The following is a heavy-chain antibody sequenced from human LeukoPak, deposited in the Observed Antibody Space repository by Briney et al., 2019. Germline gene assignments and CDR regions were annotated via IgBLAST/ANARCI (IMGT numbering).Heavy chain of an antibody. CDR1: GGSISSYY. CDR2: IYCSGST. Sequence: PSETLSLTCTVSGGSISSYYWSWIRQPPGKGLEWIGYIYCSGSTNYNPSLKSRVTISVDTSKNQFSLKLSSVTAADTAVYYCARTTEAHSWRTRYYDYYMDVWGKGTTVTVSS. J-gene: IGHJ6*03. D-gene: IGHD6-13*01. CDR3: ARTTEAHSWRTRYYDYYMDV. V-gene: IGHV4-59*01.